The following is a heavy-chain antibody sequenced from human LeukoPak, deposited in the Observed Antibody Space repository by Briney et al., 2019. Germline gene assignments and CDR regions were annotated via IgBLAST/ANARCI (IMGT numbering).Heavy chain of an antibody. V-gene: IGHV3-7*05. J-gene: IGHJ4*02. CDR3: ARGDEYTTSP. D-gene: IGHD2-2*02. CDR2: IKRDGGDI. Sequence: GGSLRLSCAASGFTFSSFWMSWVRQAPGKGLEWVANIKRDGGDIYYVDSVKGRFSISRDNAKNSLYLHMNSLRAEDTAVYYCARGDEYTTSPWGQGTLVTVSS. CDR1: GFTFSSFW.